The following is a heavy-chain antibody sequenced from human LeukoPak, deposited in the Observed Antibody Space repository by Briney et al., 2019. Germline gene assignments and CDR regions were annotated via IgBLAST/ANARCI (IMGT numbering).Heavy chain of an antibody. V-gene: IGHV3-7*01. CDR3: ARDLSVAVAGTVSYYYGMDV. CDR1: GFTFSSNW. D-gene: IGHD6-19*01. CDR2: IKQDGSEK. Sequence: PGGTQRLSCAASGFTFSSNWMSWVRQAPGKGLEWVANIKQDGSEKYYVDSVKGRFTISRDNAKNSLYLQMNSLRAEDTAVYYCARDLSVAVAGTVSYYYGMDVWGQGTTVTVSS. J-gene: IGHJ6*02.